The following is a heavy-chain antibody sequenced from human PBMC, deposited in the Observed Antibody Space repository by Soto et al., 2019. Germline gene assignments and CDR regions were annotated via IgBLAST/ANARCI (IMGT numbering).Heavy chain of an antibody. CDR2: IYYSGST. D-gene: IGHD3-22*01. Sequence: SETLSLTCTVSGGSISSGGYYWSWIRQHPGKGLEWIGYIYYSGSTYYNPSLKSRVTISVDTSKNQFSLKLSSVTAADTAVYYCARERARQPYVDSSGLDDAFDIWGQGTMVTVSS. CDR1: GGSISSGGYY. V-gene: IGHV4-31*03. CDR3: ARERARQPYVDSSGLDDAFDI. J-gene: IGHJ3*02.